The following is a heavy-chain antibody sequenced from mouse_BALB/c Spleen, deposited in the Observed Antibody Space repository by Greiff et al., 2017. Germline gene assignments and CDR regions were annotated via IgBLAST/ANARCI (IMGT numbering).Heavy chain of an antibody. Sequence: VKLVESGPGLVAPSQSLSITCTVSGFSLTDYGVSWIRQPPGKGLEWLGVIWGGGSTYYNSALKSRLSISKDNSKSQVFLKMNSLQTDDTAMYYCATLDSSGYYFDYWGQGTTLTVSS. J-gene: IGHJ2*01. D-gene: IGHD3-2*01. CDR1: GFSLTDYG. CDR3: ATLDSSGYYFDY. CDR2: IWGGGST. V-gene: IGHV2-6-5*01.